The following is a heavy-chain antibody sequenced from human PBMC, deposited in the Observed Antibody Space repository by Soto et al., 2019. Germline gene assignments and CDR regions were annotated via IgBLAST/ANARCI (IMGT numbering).Heavy chain of an antibody. V-gene: IGHV5-51*01. CDR2: IYPGDSDT. CDR3: ARFPGESSSWYYYYGMDG. J-gene: IGHJ6*02. CDR1: GYSFTSYW. Sequence: GESLKISCKGSGYSFTSYWIGWVRQMPGKGLEWMGIIYPGDSDTRYSPSFQGQVTISADKSISTAYLQWSSLKASDTAMYYCARFPGESSSWYYYYGMDGWGQGTTVTVSS. D-gene: IGHD6-13*01.